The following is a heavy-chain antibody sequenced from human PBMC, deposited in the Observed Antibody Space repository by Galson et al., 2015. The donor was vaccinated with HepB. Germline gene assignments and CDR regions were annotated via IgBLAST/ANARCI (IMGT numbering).Heavy chain of an antibody. CDR2: INGRGSPR. Sequence: SLRLSCAGSGFIFRHHAMAWIRQAPGKGLEWVSGINGRGSPRSYSDAVKGRFSISRDNSKDTVFLQMDNLRAEDTAVYYCVKEGSWFGGDRFDPWGQGALVTVS. J-gene: IGHJ5*02. D-gene: IGHD3-16*01. CDR1: GFIFRHHA. CDR3: VKEGSWFGGDRFDP. V-gene: IGHV3-23*01.